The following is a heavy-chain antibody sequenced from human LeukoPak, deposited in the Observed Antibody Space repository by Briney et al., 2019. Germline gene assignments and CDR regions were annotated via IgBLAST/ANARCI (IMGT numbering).Heavy chain of an antibody. J-gene: IGHJ3*02. CDR3: AKEARRIAAADDAFDI. Sequence: GGSLRLSCAASGFTFRNYLMNWVRQAPGKGLEWVSFISSTGGTIYYADSVKGRFTVSRDNSKNTLYLQMNSLRAEDTAVYYCAKEARRIAAADDAFDIWGQGTMVTVSS. D-gene: IGHD6-13*01. V-gene: IGHV3-23*01. CDR1: GFTFRNYL. CDR2: ISSTGGTI.